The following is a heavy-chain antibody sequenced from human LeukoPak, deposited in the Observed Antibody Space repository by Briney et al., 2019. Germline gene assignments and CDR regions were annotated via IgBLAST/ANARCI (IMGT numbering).Heavy chain of an antibody. Sequence: GGSLRLSCAVSGFTFSNYAMSWVRQAPGKGLEWVSGINWNGGSTGYADSVKGRFTISRDNAKNSLYLQMNSLRAEDTALYHCARATRGRFGELYLGYFDYWGQGTLVTVSS. J-gene: IGHJ4*02. V-gene: IGHV3-20*01. D-gene: IGHD3-10*01. CDR2: INWNGGST. CDR3: ARATRGRFGELYLGYFDY. CDR1: GFTFSNYA.